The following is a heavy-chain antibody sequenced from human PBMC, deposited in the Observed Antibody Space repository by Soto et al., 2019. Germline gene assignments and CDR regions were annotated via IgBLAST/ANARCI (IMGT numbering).Heavy chain of an antibody. Sequence: PGGSLRLSCAASGFTFSSYSMSWVRQAPGKGLEWVSAISGSGGSTYYADSVKGRFTISRDNSKNTLYLQMNSLRAEDTAVYYCAKGEDSGSYYAFDYWGQGTLVTVSS. CDR1: GFTFSSYS. CDR2: ISGSGGST. D-gene: IGHD1-26*01. J-gene: IGHJ4*02. V-gene: IGHV3-23*01. CDR3: AKGEDSGSYYAFDY.